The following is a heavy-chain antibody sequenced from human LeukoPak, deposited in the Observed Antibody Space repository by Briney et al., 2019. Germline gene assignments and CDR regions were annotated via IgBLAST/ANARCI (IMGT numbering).Heavy chain of an antibody. CDR3: ARDRYCSGGSCYSEWFDP. CDR2: MYHSGST. J-gene: IGHJ5*02. D-gene: IGHD2-15*01. CDR1: GYSISSVYD. V-gene: IGHV4-38-2*02. Sequence: SETLSLTCTVSGYSISSVYDWGWIRQPPGKGLEWIGSMYHSGSTNYNPSLKSRVTISVDTSKNQFFLKLSSVTAADTAVYYCARDRYCSGGSCYSEWFDPWGQGTLVTVSS.